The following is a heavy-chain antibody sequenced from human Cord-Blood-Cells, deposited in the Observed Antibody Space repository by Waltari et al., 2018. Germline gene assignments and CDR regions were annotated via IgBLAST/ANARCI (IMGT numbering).Heavy chain of an antibody. V-gene: IGHV4-31*03. J-gene: IGHJ6*03. D-gene: IGHD6-13*01. CDR2: IYYSGVA. Sequence: QVQLQESGPGLVKPSQTLSLTCTVSGGSISSGGYYWSWIRQHPGKGLEWIGYIYYSGVAYSSPSLKSRVTISVDTSKNQVSLKLSSVTAADTAVYYCARDRIAAAGRYYYYYMDVWGKGTTVTVSS. CDR1: GGSISSGGYY. CDR3: ARDRIAAAGRYYYYYMDV.